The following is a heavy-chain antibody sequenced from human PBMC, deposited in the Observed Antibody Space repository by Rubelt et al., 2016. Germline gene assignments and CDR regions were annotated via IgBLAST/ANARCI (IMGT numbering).Heavy chain of an antibody. J-gene: IGHJ6*02. CDR3: AREEGLTIFGHYGMDV. Sequence: QVQLVQSGAEVKKSGASVKVSCKASGYTLTRYSIHWVRQTPGQGLEWMAMNNPGSENIVYAEKFQGRVTLTRDTSTSTVYMGLSSLRSDDTAVYYCAREEGLTIFGHYGMDVWGQGTTVTVSS. D-gene: IGHD3-3*01. CDR2: NNPGSENI. V-gene: IGHV1-46*01. CDR1: GYTLTRYS.